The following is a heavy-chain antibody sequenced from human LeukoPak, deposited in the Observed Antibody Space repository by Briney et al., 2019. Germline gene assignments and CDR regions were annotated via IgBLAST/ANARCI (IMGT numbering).Heavy chain of an antibody. V-gene: IGHV1-2*02. Sequence: GASVKVSCKASGYTFTGYYMHWVRQAPGQGLEWMGWINPNSGGTNYAQKFQGRVTMTRDTSISTAYMELSRLRSDDTAVYYCAKRGSGSPRNYYYHYMDVWGKGTTVTVSS. CDR3: AKRGSGSPRNYYYHYMDV. CDR1: GYTFTGYY. J-gene: IGHJ6*03. D-gene: IGHD3-10*01. CDR2: INPNSGGT.